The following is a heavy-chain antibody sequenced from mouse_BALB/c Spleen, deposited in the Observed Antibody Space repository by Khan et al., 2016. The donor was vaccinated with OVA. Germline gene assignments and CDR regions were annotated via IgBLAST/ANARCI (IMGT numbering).Heavy chain of an antibody. D-gene: IGHD2-10*01. J-gene: IGHJ4*01. CDR3: ARQPYYHYNIMDY. CDR2: IWSDGST. Sequence: QVQLKESGPGLVAPSQSLSITCTISGFSLKNYGVHWVRQPPGKGLEWLVVIWSDGSTTYNSALKSRLTISKDNSKSQVLLNMNSLKTDDTAVYFCARQPYYHYNIMDYWGQGTSVTVSS. CDR1: GFSLKNYG. V-gene: IGHV2-6-1*01.